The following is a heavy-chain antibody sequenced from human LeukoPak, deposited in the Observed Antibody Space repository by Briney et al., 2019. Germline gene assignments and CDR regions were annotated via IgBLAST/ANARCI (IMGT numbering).Heavy chain of an antibody. J-gene: IGHJ5*02. Sequence: PGGSLRLSCAASGFTVSSNYMSWVRQAPGKGLEWVSAISGSGGSTYYADSVKGRFTISRDNSKNTLYLQMNSLRAEDTAVYYCAKGVYGDYIGIWFDPWGQGTLVTVSS. V-gene: IGHV3-23*01. CDR2: ISGSGGST. D-gene: IGHD4-17*01. CDR3: AKGVYGDYIGIWFDP. CDR1: GFTVSSNY.